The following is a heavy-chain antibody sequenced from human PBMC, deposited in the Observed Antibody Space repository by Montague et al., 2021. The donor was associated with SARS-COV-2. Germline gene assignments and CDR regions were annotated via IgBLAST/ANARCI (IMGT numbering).Heavy chain of an antibody. J-gene: IGHJ6*02. V-gene: IGHV3-33*03. CDR2: IWYDGSNK. D-gene: IGHD2-2*01. CDR1: GFTFSSYG. Sequence: SLRLSCAGSGFTFSSYGMHWVRQAPGKGLEWVAVIWYDGSNKYYADSVKGRFTISRDNAKNSLYLQMNSLRAEDTALYYCATLRDIVVVPAAMDYYGMDVWGQGTTVTVSS. CDR3: ATLRDIVVVPAAMDYYGMDV.